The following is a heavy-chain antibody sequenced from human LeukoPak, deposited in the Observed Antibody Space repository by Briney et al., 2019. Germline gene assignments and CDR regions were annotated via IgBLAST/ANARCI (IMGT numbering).Heavy chain of an antibody. D-gene: IGHD3-3*01. V-gene: IGHV1-18*01. CDR1: GYTFTSYG. CDR3: ARARSGAGSGYLTGWFDP. Sequence: ASVKVSCKASGYTFTSYGISWVRQAPGQGLEWMGWISAYNGNTNYAQKLQGRVTMTTDTSTSTAYMELRSLRSDDTAVYYCARARSGAGSGYLTGWFDPWGQGTLVTVSS. J-gene: IGHJ5*02. CDR2: ISAYNGNT.